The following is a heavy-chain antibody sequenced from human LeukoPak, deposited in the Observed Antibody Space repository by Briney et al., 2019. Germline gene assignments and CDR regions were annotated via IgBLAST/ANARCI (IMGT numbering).Heavy chain of an antibody. CDR1: GFRFSNYG. Sequence: GGSLRLSCAGSGFRFSNYGMEWVRQAPGKGLEWVAFIRYDGSDKYYADSVKGRFIISRENSKNTGYLQVNSLRVEDTAVYYCAKVFDYHYMDVWGKGTTVIVSS. V-gene: IGHV3-30*02. J-gene: IGHJ6*03. CDR3: AKVFDYHYMDV. D-gene: IGHD3-10*02. CDR2: IRYDGSDK.